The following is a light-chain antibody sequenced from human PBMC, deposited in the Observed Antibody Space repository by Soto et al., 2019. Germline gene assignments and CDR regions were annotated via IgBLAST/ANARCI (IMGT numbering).Light chain of an antibody. CDR2: DAS. Sequence: DIQMTQSPSSLSASVGDRVTITCRASQSISSYLNWYQQKPGKAPKLLINDASSLQSGVPSRFSGSGSGTDFTLTISSLQPEDFATYYCIQDYNYPLTFGGGTKVDIK. CDR3: IQDYNYPLT. J-gene: IGKJ4*01. CDR1: QSISSY. V-gene: IGKV1-39*01.